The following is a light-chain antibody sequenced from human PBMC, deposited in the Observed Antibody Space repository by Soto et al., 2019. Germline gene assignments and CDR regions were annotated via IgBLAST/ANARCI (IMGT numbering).Light chain of an antibody. J-gene: IGLJ1*01. CDR1: SSNIGSNT. Sequence: VVTQPLSVSASPGQRVTISCSGGSSNIGSNTVAWYQHLPGTAPPRLIFTAGQRPSGVPGRFSGSKSGTSASLAISGLQSEDEGDYYCSAWDNSLNGYVFGPGTKLTVL. CDR3: SAWDNSLNGYV. V-gene: IGLV1-44*01. CDR2: TAG.